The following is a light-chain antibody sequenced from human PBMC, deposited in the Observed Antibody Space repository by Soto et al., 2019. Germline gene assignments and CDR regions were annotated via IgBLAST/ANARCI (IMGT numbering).Light chain of an antibody. CDR2: DAS. J-gene: IGKJ1*01. CDR3: QQYNSYPRT. CDR1: RYIRSD. V-gene: IGKV1-17*01. Sequence: DIQMTQSRSSLSASVGDRVTITCLASRYIRSDLSWYQQRPGQAPKLLIFDASSLESGVPSRFSGSGSGTEFTLTISSLQHDDFATYDCQQYNSYPRTFGQGTKVDNK.